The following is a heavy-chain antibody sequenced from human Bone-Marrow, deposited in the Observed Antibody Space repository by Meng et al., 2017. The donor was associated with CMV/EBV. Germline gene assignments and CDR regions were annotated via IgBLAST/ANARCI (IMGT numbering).Heavy chain of an antibody. CDR2: ISSSSSYI. J-gene: IGHJ6*02. Sequence: GESLKISCAASGFTFSSYSMNWVRQAPGKGLEWVSSISSSSSYIYYADSVKGRFTISRDNAKNSLYLQMNSLRAEDTAVYYCARDLNDVVVPAAILGRYYYYGMDVWGQGTTVTVSS. CDR3: ARDLNDVVVPAAILGRYYYYGMDV. V-gene: IGHV3-21*01. D-gene: IGHD2-2*02. CDR1: GFTFSSYS.